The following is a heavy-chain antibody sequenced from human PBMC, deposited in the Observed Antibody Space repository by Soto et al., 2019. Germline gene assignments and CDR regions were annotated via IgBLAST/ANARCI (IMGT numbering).Heavy chain of an antibody. J-gene: IGHJ4*02. Sequence: QVQLVQSGAEVKKPGASVKVSCKASGYTFTSYAIHWVRQAPGQRLAWMGWINAGNGNTKYSQKFQDRVTITSDTSACTAYMELSSLRSEDTAVYYCARYLGGWPDYWGQGTLVTVSS. V-gene: IGHV1-3*01. CDR1: GYTFTSYA. D-gene: IGHD6-19*01. CDR3: ARYLGGWPDY. CDR2: INAGNGNT.